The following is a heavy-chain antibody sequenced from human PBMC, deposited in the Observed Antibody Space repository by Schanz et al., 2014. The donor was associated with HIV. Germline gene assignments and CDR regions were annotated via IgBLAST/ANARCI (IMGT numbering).Heavy chain of an antibody. V-gene: IGHV4-61*01. CDR3: ARALNRGSSSWYIWYFDY. CDR1: GGSVRSESYY. J-gene: IGHJ4*02. D-gene: IGHD6-13*01. CDR2: IYYSGNT. Sequence: QVQLQESGPGLVKPSETLSLTCTVSGGSVRSESYYWSWIRQPPGKGLEWIGYIYYSGNTNYNPSLRGRVTISVDTSKNQFSLRLSSVTAADTAVYYCARALNRGSSSWYIWYFDYWGQGTLVTVS.